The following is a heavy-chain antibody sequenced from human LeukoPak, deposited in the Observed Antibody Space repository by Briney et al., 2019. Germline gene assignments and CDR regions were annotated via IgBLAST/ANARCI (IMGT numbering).Heavy chain of an antibody. CDR3: SRGIAVAGSPGFDH. CDR1: GGTFSSYA. V-gene: IGHV1-69*04. D-gene: IGHD6-19*01. J-gene: IGHJ4*02. CDR2: IIPILGIA. Sequence: GASVKVSCKASGGTFSSYAISWVRQAPGQGLEWMGRIIPILGIANYAQKFQGRVTITADKSTSTAYMELSSLRSEDTAVYYCSRGIAVAGSPGFDHWGQGTLVPVSS.